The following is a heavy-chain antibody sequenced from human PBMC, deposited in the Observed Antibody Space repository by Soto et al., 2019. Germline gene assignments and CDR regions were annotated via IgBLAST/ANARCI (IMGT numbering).Heavy chain of an antibody. V-gene: IGHV4-4*02. CDR2: IYHSGTT. Sequence: QVQLQESGPGLVKPSGTLSLTCAVSGGSISTNNWWSWVRQPPGKGLEWIGEIYHSGTTNYIPSLKSRVTLSVDKSRNQSPLRLSSVTAADTAMYYCARGAAAAGLFDYWGQGILVTVSS. D-gene: IGHD6-13*01. J-gene: IGHJ4*02. CDR3: ARGAAAAGLFDY. CDR1: GGSISTNNW.